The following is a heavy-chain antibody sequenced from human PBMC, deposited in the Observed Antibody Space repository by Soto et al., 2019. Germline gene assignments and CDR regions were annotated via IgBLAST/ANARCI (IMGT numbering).Heavy chain of an antibody. V-gene: IGHV6-1*01. D-gene: IGHD6-19*01. CDR1: GDSVSSNSAA. J-gene: IGHJ4*02. Sequence: SQTLSLTCAISGDSVSSNSAAWNWIRQSPSRGLEWLGRTYYRSKWYNDYAVSVKSRITINPDTSKNQFSLQLNSVTPEDTAVYYCARGPGIAVAGPYYFDYWGQGTLVTVSS. CDR2: TYYRSKWYN. CDR3: ARGPGIAVAGPYYFDY.